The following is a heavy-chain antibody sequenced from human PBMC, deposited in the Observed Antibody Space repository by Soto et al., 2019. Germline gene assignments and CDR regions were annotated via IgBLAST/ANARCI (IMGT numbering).Heavy chain of an antibody. Sequence: SETLSLTCTVSGGSISSSSYYWGWIRQPPGKGLEWIGSIYNSESTYYNPSLKSRVTMTRDTSISTAYMELSRLRSDDTAVYYCARDVAAGTWIFDYWGQGTLVTVSS. J-gene: IGHJ4*02. CDR1: GGSISSSSYY. D-gene: IGHD6-13*01. CDR3: ARDVAAGTWIFDY. CDR2: IYNSEST. V-gene: IGHV4-39*02.